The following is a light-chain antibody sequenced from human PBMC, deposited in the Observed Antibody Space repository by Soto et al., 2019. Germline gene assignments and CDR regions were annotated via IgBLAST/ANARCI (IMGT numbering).Light chain of an antibody. J-gene: IGKJ5*01. V-gene: IGKV4-1*01. CDR3: QQYNTWPPIT. Sequence: DVVMTQSPDSLAVSLGERATINCKSSQTILYFSNNKNFLAWYQQKAGQPPKLLITWASTRESGVPDRFSGSGSGTEFTLTISNLQSEDFAVYYCQQYNTWPPITFGQGTRLEIK. CDR2: WAS. CDR1: QTILYFSNNKNF.